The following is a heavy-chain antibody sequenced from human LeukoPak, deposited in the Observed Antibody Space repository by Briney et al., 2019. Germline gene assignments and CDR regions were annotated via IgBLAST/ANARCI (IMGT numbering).Heavy chain of an antibody. Sequence: GGSLRLSCAASGFTFSSYVMSWVRQAPGKGLEWLSVISNSGDTTYYAYSMKGRFTISRDNSKNTLYLQMNSLRAEDTAVYYCAKRDSSGSYEGDYWGQGTLVTVSS. D-gene: IGHD1-26*01. CDR1: GFTFSSYV. J-gene: IGHJ4*02. V-gene: IGHV3-23*01. CDR2: ISNSGDTT. CDR3: AKRDSSGSYEGDY.